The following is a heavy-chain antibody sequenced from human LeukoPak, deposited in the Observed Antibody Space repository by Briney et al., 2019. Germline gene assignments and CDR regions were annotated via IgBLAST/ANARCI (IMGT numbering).Heavy chain of an antibody. J-gene: IGHJ3*02. Sequence: GGSLRLSCAASGFTFSSYQMTWVRQAPGQGLQWVSYITSTGTTIHYADSLKGRFTISRDNANNSLFLQMNSLRADDTAVCYCARIYSSGRGNDALDIWGQGRMVSVSS. CDR3: ARIYSSGRGNDALDI. V-gene: IGHV3-48*03. D-gene: IGHD6-19*01. CDR1: GFTFSSYQ. CDR2: ITSTGTTI.